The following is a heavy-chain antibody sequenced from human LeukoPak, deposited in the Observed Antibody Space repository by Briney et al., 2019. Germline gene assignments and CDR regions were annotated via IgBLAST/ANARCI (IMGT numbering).Heavy chain of an antibody. CDR3: ARPGVGSGRYGAFDI. V-gene: IGHV4-59*08. CDR2: IFYSGST. CDR1: DGSITNYD. D-gene: IGHD5-18*01. Sequence: SETLSLTCTVSDGSITNYDWSWVRQPPGKGLEWIGYIFYSGSTNYNPSLESRVTMSVDTSKNQFSLKLRSVTAADTAVYYCARPGVGSGRYGAFDIWGQGTLVIVSS. J-gene: IGHJ3*02.